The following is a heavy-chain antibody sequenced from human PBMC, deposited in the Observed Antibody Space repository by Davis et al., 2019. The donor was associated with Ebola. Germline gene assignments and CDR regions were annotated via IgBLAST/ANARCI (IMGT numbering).Heavy chain of an antibody. D-gene: IGHD3-10*01. CDR3: ARAFITHLHYYYYGMDV. CDR2: ISGYIGNT. J-gene: IGHJ6*04. Sequence: AASVKVSCKASGYTFTNYGISWVRQAPGQGLEWMGWISGYIGNTNYAQKFQGRVTMTTDTSTSTVHMELRSLRSDDTAEYYCARAFITHLHYYYYGMDVWGKGTTVTVSS. CDR1: GYTFTNYG. V-gene: IGHV1-18*01.